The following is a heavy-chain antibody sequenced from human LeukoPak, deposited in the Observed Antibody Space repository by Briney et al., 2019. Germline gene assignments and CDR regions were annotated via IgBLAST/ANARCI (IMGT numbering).Heavy chain of an antibody. CDR3: ARRLTQYDCFDP. V-gene: IGHV6-1*01. D-gene: IGHD2-2*01. CDR2: TYYRSTWYN. CDR1: GDSVSSNSVT. J-gene: IGHJ5*02. Sequence: SQTLSLTCAISGDSVSSNSVTWNWIRQSPSRGLEWLGGTYYRSTWYNDYAVSVRGRITVNPDTSKNQFSLHLNSVTPEDTAVYYCARRLTQYDCFDPWGQGILVTDSS.